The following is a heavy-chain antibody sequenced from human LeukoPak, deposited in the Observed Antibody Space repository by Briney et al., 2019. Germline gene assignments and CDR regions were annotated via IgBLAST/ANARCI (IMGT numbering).Heavy chain of an antibody. CDR2: IYYSGIT. V-gene: IGHV4-39*07. CDR1: GGSISSSSHY. J-gene: IGHJ5*02. CDR3: ARDLGHSGSRWFDP. D-gene: IGHD1-26*01. Sequence: PSETLSLTCTVSGGSISSSSHYWGWIRQPPGKGLEWIGSIYYSGITYYNPSLKSRVTISLDTSKNQFSLKLNSVTAADTAVYYCARDLGHSGSRWFDPWGQGTLVSVSS.